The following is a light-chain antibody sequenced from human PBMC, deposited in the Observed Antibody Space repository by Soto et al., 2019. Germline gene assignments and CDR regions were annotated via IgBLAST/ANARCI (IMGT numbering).Light chain of an antibody. CDR3: HQYGSSPQT. Sequence: EIVLTQSPGTLSLSPGERGTLSCRASQSVSISYLAWYQHKPGQAPRLLFYAASSRATGIPDRFSGSGSGTDFTLTISRLEPEDFAVYYCHQYGSSPQTFGQGTKVDIK. J-gene: IGKJ1*01. V-gene: IGKV3-20*01. CDR1: QSVSISY. CDR2: AAS.